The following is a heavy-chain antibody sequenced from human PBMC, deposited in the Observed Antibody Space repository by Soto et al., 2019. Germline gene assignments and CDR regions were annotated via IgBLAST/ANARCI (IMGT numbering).Heavy chain of an antibody. CDR3: AKAFTKLNWNYVPFDY. J-gene: IGHJ4*02. CDR1: GFTFSSYG. D-gene: IGHD1-7*01. V-gene: IGHV3-30*18. Sequence: GGSLRLSCAASGFTFSSYGMHWVRQAPGKGLEWVAVISYDGSNKYYADSVKGRFTISRDNSKNTLYLQMNSLRAEDTAVYYCAKAFTKLNWNYVPFDYWGQGTLVTVSS. CDR2: ISYDGSNK.